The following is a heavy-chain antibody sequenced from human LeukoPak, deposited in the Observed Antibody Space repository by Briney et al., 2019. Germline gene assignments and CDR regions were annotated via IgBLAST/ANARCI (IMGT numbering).Heavy chain of an antibody. V-gene: IGHV1-8*03. Sequence: APVKVSCKASGYTFTSYEINWVRQATGQGLEWMGWMNPYSGNTGYAQKFQGRVTITRNTSISTAYMELSSLRSEDTAVYYCARVFGSPVQSYYYYYMDVWGKGTTVTVSS. CDR2: MNPYSGNT. CDR1: GYTFTSYE. CDR3: ARVFGSPVQSYYYYYMDV. J-gene: IGHJ6*03. D-gene: IGHD3-10*01.